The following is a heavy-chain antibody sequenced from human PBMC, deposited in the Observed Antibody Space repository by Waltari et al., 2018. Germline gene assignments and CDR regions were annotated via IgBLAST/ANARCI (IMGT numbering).Heavy chain of an antibody. CDR3: AIDQYGSLGY. V-gene: IGHV4-38-2*02. CDR1: GYSISSGYY. CDR2: ISGSSGTT. D-gene: IGHD3-16*01. J-gene: IGHJ4*02. Sequence: QVQLQESGPGLVKPSETLSLTCAVSGYSISSGYYWGWIRQPPGKGLEYIGYISGSSGTTNYNPSLKSRVTISKDTSKNQFSLKLSSVTAADTAVYYCAIDQYGSLGYWGQGVLVTVSS.